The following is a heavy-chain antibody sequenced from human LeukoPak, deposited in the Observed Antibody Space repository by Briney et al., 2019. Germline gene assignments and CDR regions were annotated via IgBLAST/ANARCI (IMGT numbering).Heavy chain of an antibody. J-gene: IGHJ4*02. D-gene: IGHD3-3*01. CDR3: ARGYYDFWSGYYHFDY. Sequence: ASVKVSCKGSGYSFTIYDINWLRQATGQGLEWMGWMNPNSGNTGYAQKFQGRVTMTRNTSISTAYMELSSLRSEDTAVYYWARGYYDFWSGYYHFDYWSQGTLVTVSS. V-gene: IGHV1-8*01. CDR1: GYSFTIYD. CDR2: MNPNSGNT.